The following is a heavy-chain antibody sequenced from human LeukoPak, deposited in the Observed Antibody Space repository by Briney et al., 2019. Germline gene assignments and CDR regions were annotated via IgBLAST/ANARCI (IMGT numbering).Heavy chain of an antibody. CDR3: VRHRGPDTMMVVVSPVGWFDP. V-gene: IGHV4-39*01. CDR1: GGSITNRTDH. Sequence: SDTLSLTCTVSGGSITNRTDHWAWIRQPPGKGLEWIGNIYHSGRTYYNPSLKSRVTISVDTSKRQFSLKLSSVTASDTSVYYCVRHRGPDTMMVVVSPVGWFDPWGPGAQVSVSS. D-gene: IGHD3-22*01. J-gene: IGHJ5*02. CDR2: IYHSGRT.